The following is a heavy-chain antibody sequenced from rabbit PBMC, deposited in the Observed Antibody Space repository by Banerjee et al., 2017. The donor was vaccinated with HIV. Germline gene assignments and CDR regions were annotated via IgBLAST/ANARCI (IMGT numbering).Heavy chain of an antibody. CDR2: IYTGGGST. J-gene: IGHJ4*01. D-gene: IGHD8-1*01. CDR1: GFSFSSSYY. V-gene: IGHV1S40*01. CDR3: ARSYGGSSYGYFGL. Sequence: QSLEESGGDLVKPGASLTLTCTTSGFSFSSSYYMCWVRQAPGKGLEWIGCIYTGGGSTYYATWAKGRFTISKTSSTTVTLQMTSLTAADTATYFCARSYGGSSYGYFGLWGPGTLVTVS.